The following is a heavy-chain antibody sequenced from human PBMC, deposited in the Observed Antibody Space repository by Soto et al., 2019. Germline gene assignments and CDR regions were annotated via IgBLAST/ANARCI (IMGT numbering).Heavy chain of an antibody. CDR1: GFTFSSYA. J-gene: IGHJ4*02. Sequence: GGSLRLSCAASGFTFSSYAMHWVRQAPGKGLEWVAVISYDGSNKYYADSVKGRFTISRGNSKNTLYLQMNSLRAEDTAVYYCARAGGYSYGYRFDYWGQGTLVTVSS. CDR2: ISYDGSNK. D-gene: IGHD5-18*01. CDR3: ARAGGYSYGYRFDY. V-gene: IGHV3-30-3*01.